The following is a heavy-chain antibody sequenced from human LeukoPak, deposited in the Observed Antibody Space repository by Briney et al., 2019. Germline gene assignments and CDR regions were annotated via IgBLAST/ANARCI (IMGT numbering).Heavy chain of an antibody. CDR3: ARDRRAVAGTFDY. V-gene: IGHV1-46*01. Sequence: GASVKVSCKASGYTFTSYYMHWVRQAPGQGLAWMGIINPSGGSTSYAQKFHGRVTMTRDTSTSTVYMELGSLRSEDTAVYYCARDRRAVAGTFDYWGQGTLVTVSS. J-gene: IGHJ4*02. D-gene: IGHD6-19*01. CDR1: GYTFTSYY. CDR2: INPSGGST.